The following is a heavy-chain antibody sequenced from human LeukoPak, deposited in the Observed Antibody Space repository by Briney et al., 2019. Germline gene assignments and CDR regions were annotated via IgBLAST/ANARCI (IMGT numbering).Heavy chain of an antibody. V-gene: IGHV1-3*03. CDR3: ARGYSAAGDYYFDY. CDR1: GYTFTSYA. Sequence: APVKVSCKASGYTFTSYAMHWVRQAPGQRLEWMGWINVGNGNTKYSQEFQGRVTITRDTSASTAYMELSSLRSEDMAVYYCARGYSAAGDYYFDYWGQGTLVTVSS. J-gene: IGHJ4*02. CDR2: INVGNGNT. D-gene: IGHD6-13*01.